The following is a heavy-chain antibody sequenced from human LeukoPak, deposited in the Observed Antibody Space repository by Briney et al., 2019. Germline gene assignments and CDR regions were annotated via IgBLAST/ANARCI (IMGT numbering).Heavy chain of an antibody. D-gene: IGHD3-10*01. Sequence: SVKVSCKASGGTFSSYAISWVRQAPGQGLEWIGRIIPILGIANYAQKFQGRVTITADKSTSTAYMELSSLRSEDTAVYYCARDGGLLWFGELLLSYFDYWGQGTLVTVSS. CDR2: IIPILGIA. J-gene: IGHJ4*02. V-gene: IGHV1-69*04. CDR1: GGTFSSYA. CDR3: ARDGGLLWFGELLLSYFDY.